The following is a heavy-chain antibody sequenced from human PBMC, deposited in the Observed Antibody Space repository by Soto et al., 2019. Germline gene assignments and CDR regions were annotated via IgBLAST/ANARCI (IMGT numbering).Heavy chain of an antibody. J-gene: IGHJ4*02. CDR3: EKDGYSITRNKPLDY. V-gene: IGHV3-23*01. CDR1: RLTFSSYA. CDR2: ISVSGGST. D-gene: IGHD2-2*01. Sequence: GSLSLSCAASRLTFSSYAMGWVRQAPGKGLEWVSSISVSGGSTYYADSVKGRFTISRDNSKNTLYLQMNSLRAEDTAVYYCEKDGYSITRNKPLDYWGQGTLVTVSS.